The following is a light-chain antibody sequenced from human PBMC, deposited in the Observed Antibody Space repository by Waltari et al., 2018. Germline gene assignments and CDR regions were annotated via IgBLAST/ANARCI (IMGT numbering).Light chain of an antibody. CDR1: QSISSW. CDR2: KAS. J-gene: IGKJ1*01. V-gene: IGKV1-5*03. CDR3: QQYNSDPWT. Sequence: DIQMTQSPSTLSASVGDRVTITCRASQSISSWLAWYQQKPGKAPKVLIYKASSLESGVPLRFSGSGSGTEFTLTISSLQPDDFATYYCQQYNSDPWTFGQGTRVEIK.